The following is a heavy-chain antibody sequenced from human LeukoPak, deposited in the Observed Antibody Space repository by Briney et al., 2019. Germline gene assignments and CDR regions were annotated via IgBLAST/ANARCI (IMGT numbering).Heavy chain of an antibody. CDR2: INHSGST. CDR3: ARFRHTFGAYNWFDP. D-gene: IGHD3-16*01. CDR1: GGSFSGYY. Sequence: SETLSLTCAVYGGSFSGYYWSWIRQPPGKGLEWIGEINHSGSTNYNPSLKSRVTVSVDTSKNQFSLKLSSVTAADTAVYYCARFRHTFGAYNWFDPWGQGTLVTVSS. J-gene: IGHJ5*02. V-gene: IGHV4-34*01.